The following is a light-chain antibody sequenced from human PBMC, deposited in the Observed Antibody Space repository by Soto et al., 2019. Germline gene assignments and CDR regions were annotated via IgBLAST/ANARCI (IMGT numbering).Light chain of an antibody. J-gene: IGLJ2*01. CDR1: SSDIGRYNR. CDR2: EVN. Sequence: QSALTQPPSVSGSPGQSVTISCTGTSSDIGRYNRVSWYQQPPGAAPKLIIYEVNNRPSGVPDRFSGSKSGNTASLTITGLQAEDDSDYCCSSYTTISTLVFGGGTKLTVL. CDR3: SSYTTISTLV. V-gene: IGLV2-18*02.